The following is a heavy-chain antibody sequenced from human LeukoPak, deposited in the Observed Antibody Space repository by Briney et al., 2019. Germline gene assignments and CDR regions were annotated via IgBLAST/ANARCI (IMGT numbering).Heavy chain of an antibody. CDR1: GFTFSSYA. CDR2: ISSNGGST. J-gene: IGHJ1*01. D-gene: IGHD6-13*01. CDR3: AKDMIAAADILYFQH. V-gene: IGHV3-64*04. Sequence: GGSLRLSCSASGFTFSSYAMHWVRQAPGKGLEYVSAISSNGGSTYYADSVKGRFTISRDNSKNTLYLQMNSLRAEDTAVYYCAKDMIAAADILYFQHWGQGTLVTVSS.